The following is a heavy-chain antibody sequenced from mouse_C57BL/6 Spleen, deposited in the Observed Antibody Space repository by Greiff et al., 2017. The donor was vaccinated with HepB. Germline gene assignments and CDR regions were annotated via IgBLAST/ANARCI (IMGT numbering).Heavy chain of an antibody. D-gene: IGHD1-1*01. CDR1: GYTFTDYN. Sequence: EVQGVESGPELVKPGASVKMSCKASGYTFTDYNMHWVKQSHGKSLEWIGYINPNNGGTSYNQKFKGKATLTVNKSSSTAYMELRSLTSEDSAVYYCARHYGSRSWFAYWGQGTLVTVSA. V-gene: IGHV1-22*01. CDR2: INPNNGGT. J-gene: IGHJ3*01. CDR3: ARHYGSRSWFAY.